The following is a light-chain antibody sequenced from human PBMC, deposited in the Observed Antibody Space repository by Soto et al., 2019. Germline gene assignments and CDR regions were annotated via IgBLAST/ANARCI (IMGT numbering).Light chain of an antibody. CDR3: QQSYSTPIT. Sequence: DIQMTQSPSSLSASVGDRVTITCRASQSISSYLNWYQQKPGKAPKLLIYAASSLQSGVPSRFSGRGSGTDFTLTIISLQPDDFATYYCQQSYSTPITFGHGTRLEIK. V-gene: IGKV1-39*01. CDR1: QSISSY. CDR2: AAS. J-gene: IGKJ5*01.